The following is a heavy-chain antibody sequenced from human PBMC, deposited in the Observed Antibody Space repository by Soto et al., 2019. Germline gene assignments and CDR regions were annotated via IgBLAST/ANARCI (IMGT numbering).Heavy chain of an antibody. D-gene: IGHD2-2*01. V-gene: IGHV3-74*01. CDR2: INSDGSST. CDR1: GFTFSSYW. CDR3: ASLVALCSSTSCSRRHDAFDI. J-gene: IGHJ3*02. Sequence: EVQLVESGGGLVQPGGSLRLSCAASGFTFSSYWMHWVRQAPGKGLVWVSRINSDGSSTSYADSVKGRFNISRDNAKNTLYLQMNSLRAEDTAVYYCASLVALCSSTSCSRRHDAFDIWGQGTMVTVSS.